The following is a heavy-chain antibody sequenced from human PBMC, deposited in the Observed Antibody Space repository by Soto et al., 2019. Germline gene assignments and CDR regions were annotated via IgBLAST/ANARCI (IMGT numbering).Heavy chain of an antibody. V-gene: IGHV1-69*08. D-gene: IGHD6-19*01. CDR3: ARDPGRPLIAEAGTDDY. Sequence: QVQLVQSGAEVKKPGSSVKVSCKASGGTFSSYTISWVRQAPGQGLEWMGRIIPILGIANYAQKFQGRVTNTADKSTTTAYMELSSLRSEDTAVYYCARDPGRPLIAEAGTDDYWGQGTLVTVSS. CDR2: IIPILGIA. J-gene: IGHJ4*02. CDR1: GGTFSSYT.